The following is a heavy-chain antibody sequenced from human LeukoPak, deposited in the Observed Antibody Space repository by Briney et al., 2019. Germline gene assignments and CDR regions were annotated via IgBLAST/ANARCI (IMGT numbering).Heavy chain of an antibody. CDR3: ARDLTMVRGVIGS. D-gene: IGHD3-10*01. CDR1: GFTFSSYS. Sequence: GGSLRLSCAASGFTFSSYSMNWVRQAPGKGLEWVSYISSSGSTIYYADSVKGRFTISRDNAKNSLYLQMNSLRAEDTAVYYCARDLTMVRGVIGSWGQGTLVTVSS. CDR2: ISSSGSTI. V-gene: IGHV3-48*01. J-gene: IGHJ4*02.